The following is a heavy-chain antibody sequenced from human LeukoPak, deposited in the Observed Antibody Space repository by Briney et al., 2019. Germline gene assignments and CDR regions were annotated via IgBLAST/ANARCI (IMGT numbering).Heavy chain of an antibody. CDR3: AKGKITMVRGSPTDF. V-gene: IGHV3-23*01. J-gene: IGHJ4*02. CDR2: ISGSGTST. Sequence: RGGSLRLSCAASEFTFSSYAMSWVRQAPGKGLAWVSAISGSGTSTYYADSVKGRFTISRDNSKNTLYLQMNSLRAEDTALYYCAKGKITMVRGSPTDFWGQGTLVTVSS. CDR1: EFTFSSYA. D-gene: IGHD3-10*01.